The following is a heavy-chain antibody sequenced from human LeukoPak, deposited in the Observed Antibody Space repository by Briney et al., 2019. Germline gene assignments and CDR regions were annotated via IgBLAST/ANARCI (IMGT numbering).Heavy chain of an antibody. D-gene: IGHD3-10*01. J-gene: IGHJ4*02. CDR1: GFTFSSYN. CDR2: ISSSSSNI. CDR3: ARVEVGY. V-gene: IGHV3-21*01. Sequence: GGSLRLSCAASGFTFSSYNMNWVRQALGKGLEWVSSISSSSSNIYYADSVKGRFTISRDNAKNSLYLQMNSLRAEDTAVYYCARVEVGYWGQGTLATVSS.